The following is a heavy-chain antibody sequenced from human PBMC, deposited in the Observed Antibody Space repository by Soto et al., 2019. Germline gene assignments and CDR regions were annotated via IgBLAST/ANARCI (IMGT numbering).Heavy chain of an antibody. Sequence: EVQLVQSGAEVKKPGESLRISCKGSGYSFTSYWISWVRQMPGKGLEWMGRIDPSDSSTNYSPSFQGHVTISADKSISTAYLQWSSLKASDTAMYYCARRVHLARGLNDVDYWGQGTLVTVSS. D-gene: IGHD1-1*01. CDR2: IDPSDSST. V-gene: IGHV5-10-1*01. J-gene: IGHJ4*02. CDR3: ARRVHLARGLNDVDY. CDR1: GYSFTSYW.